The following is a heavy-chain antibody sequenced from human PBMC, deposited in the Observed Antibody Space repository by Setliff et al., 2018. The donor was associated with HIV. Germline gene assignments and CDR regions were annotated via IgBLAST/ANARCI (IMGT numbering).Heavy chain of an antibody. CDR1: SYSFSKYG. D-gene: IGHD3-16*02. CDR3: ARAYYDSVWGSHRYRFYYFDY. Sequence: ASVKVSCKASSYSFSKYGISWVRQAPGQGLEWMGWISAYNGNTNYAQKLQARVTMTTDTSTGTAYMELRSLRSDDTAVYYCARAYYDSVWGSHRYRFYYFDYWGQGSLVTVSS. J-gene: IGHJ4*02. V-gene: IGHV1-18*01. CDR2: ISAYNGNT.